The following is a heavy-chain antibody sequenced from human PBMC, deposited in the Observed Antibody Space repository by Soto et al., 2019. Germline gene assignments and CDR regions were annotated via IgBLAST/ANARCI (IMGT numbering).Heavy chain of an antibody. CDR2: IYWDDDK. D-gene: IGHD4-17*01. J-gene: IGHJ4*02. CDR1: GFSLSSYGMG. CDR3: AHAGDYDLLTFDL. Sequence: QITLKESGPTLVRPAQTLTLTCGFSGFSLSSYGMGVAWIRQPPGKALEWLALIYWDDDKRYSPFLKDRLAISKDTSSNQVVLTITDMDPGDTATYFCAHAGDYDLLTFDLWGPGTLVTVSS. V-gene: IGHV2-5*02.